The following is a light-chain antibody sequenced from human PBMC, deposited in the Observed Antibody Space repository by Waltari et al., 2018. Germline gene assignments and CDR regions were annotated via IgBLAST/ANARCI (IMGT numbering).Light chain of an antibody. CDR3: QSGGHGTWV. V-gene: IGLV4-69*01. Sequence: QLVLTQSPSASASLGASVRLTCTLDSGHSSNIIAWHQQQPEKGPRYLMKVNSGGSHSKGDEIADRFSGSGSGAERYLTSSSVQSEDEADYYCQSGGHGTWVFGGGTKLTVL. CDR1: SGHSSNI. CDR2: VNSGGSH. J-gene: IGLJ3*02.